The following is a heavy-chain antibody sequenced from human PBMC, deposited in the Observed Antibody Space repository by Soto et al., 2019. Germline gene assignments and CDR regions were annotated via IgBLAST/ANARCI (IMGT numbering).Heavy chain of an antibody. V-gene: IGHV4-4*07. D-gene: IGHD2-8*01. CDR1: GDFISNFY. Sequence: QVQLQESGPGLVKPSETLSLPCTVSGDFISNFYWSWIRQPAGKGLQSLGRISASRSSNYNPNLQSRVAMSLDTSKTQFSLRLTSLSAADTAVYFCARGMGRYFDLWGRGTLVTVFS. CDR3: ARGMGRYFDL. CDR2: ISASRSS. J-gene: IGHJ2*01.